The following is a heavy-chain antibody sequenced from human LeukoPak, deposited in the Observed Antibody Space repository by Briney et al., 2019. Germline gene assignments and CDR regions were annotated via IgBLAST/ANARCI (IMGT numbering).Heavy chain of an antibody. J-gene: IGHJ4*02. CDR3: ARDTPWGPLLPFDY. D-gene: IGHD2-15*01. CDR2: ISSSGSTI. V-gene: IGHV3-48*03. CDR1: GFTFSSYE. Sequence: GGSLRLSCAASGFTFSSYEMNWVRQAPGKGLEWVSYISSSGSTIYYADSVKGRFTISRDNAKNSLYLQMNSLRAEDTAVHYCARDTPWGPLLPFDYWGQGTLVAVSS.